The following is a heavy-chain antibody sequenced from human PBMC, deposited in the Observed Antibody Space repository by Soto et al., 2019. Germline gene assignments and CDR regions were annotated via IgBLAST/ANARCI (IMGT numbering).Heavy chain of an antibody. CDR3: ARDTHYYDSSGYDSYYYYGMDA. V-gene: IGHV4-61*01. Sequence: QVQLQESGPGLVKPSETLSLTCTVSGGSVSRGSYYWSWIRQPPGKGLEWIGYIYNSGSTNDNPSLKSRVTISVDTSKNQFSLKLSFVTAADTAVYYCARDTHYYDSSGYDSYYYYGMDAWGQGTTVTVSS. D-gene: IGHD3-22*01. CDR1: GGSVSRGSYY. J-gene: IGHJ6*02. CDR2: IYNSGST.